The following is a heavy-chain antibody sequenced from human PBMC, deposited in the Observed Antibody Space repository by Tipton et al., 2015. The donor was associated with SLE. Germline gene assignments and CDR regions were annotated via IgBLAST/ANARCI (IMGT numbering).Heavy chain of an antibody. Sequence: TLSLTCSVSGVSISRGSYFWTWIRQPAGKGLEWVGHIFSTGITDYNPSLKSRVSISADTSKNQFSLKLDSMTAADTAVYYCARDSHTDYGDFYVDSWGQGTLVTVSS. J-gene: IGHJ4*02. CDR3: ARDSHTDYGDFYVDS. CDR1: GVSISRGSYF. V-gene: IGHV4-61*09. D-gene: IGHD4-17*01. CDR2: IFSTGIT.